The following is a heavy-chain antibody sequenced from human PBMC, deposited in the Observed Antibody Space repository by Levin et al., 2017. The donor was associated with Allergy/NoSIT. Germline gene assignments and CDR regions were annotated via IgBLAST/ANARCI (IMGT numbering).Heavy chain of an antibody. CDR2: INTNTGNP. Sequence: ASVKVSCKASGYTFTSYAMNWVRQAPGQGLEWMGWINTNTGNPTYAQGFTGRFVFSLDTSVSTAYLQISSLKAEDTAVYYCAREGNNWKSANFDPWGQGTLVTVSS. CDR1: GYTFTSYA. D-gene: IGHD1-20*01. J-gene: IGHJ5*02. V-gene: IGHV7-4-1*02. CDR3: AREGNNWKSANFDP.